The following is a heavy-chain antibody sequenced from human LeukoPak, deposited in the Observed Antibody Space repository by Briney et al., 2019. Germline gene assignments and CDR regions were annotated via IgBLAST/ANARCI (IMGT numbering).Heavy chain of an antibody. CDR1: GGTFSSYS. CDR3: ARDSGSGSNDY. V-gene: IGHV1-69*13. Sequence: ASVTVSCKASGGTFSSYSISWVRQAPGQGLEWMGGIIPIFDTADYAQKFQGRVTTTADESTSTAFMELSSLRSEDAAVYYCARDSGSGSNDYWGQGTLVTVSS. CDR2: IIPIFDTA. D-gene: IGHD1-26*01. J-gene: IGHJ4*02.